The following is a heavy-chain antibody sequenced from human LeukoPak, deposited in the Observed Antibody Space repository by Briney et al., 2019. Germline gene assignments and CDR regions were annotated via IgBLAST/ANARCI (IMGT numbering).Heavy chain of an antibody. CDR1: GFTFSSYS. CDR2: ISSSSSYI. V-gene: IGHV3-21*01. D-gene: IGHD5-12*01. CDR3: ARRGYSGYDSWFDP. J-gene: IGHJ5*02. Sequence: GGSLRHSCAASGFTFSSYSMNWVRQAPGKGLEWVSSISSSSSYIYYADSVKGRFTISRDNAKNSLYLQMNSLRAEDTAVYYCARRGYSGYDSWFDPWGQGTLVTVSS.